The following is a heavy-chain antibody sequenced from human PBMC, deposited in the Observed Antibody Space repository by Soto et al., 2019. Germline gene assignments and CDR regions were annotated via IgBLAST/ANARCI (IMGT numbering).Heavy chain of an antibody. CDR2: ISYDGSNK. Sequence: GGSLRLSCAASGFTFSSYGMHWVRQAPGKGLEWVAVISYDGSNKYYADSVKGRFTISRDNSKNTLYLQMNSLRAEDTAVYYCAKVGDAFDIWGQGTMVTVSS. CDR3: AKVGDAFDI. J-gene: IGHJ3*02. CDR1: GFTFSSYG. V-gene: IGHV3-30*18.